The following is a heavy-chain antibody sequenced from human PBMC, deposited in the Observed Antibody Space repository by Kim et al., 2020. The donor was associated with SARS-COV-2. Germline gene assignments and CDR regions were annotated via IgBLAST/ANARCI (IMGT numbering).Heavy chain of an antibody. Sequence: ADSVKGRFTISRDNSKNTLYLQMNSLRAEDTAVYYCAKKPQYSSGWYFDYWGQGTLVTVSS. V-gene: IGHV3-23*01. D-gene: IGHD6-19*01. CDR3: AKKPQYSSGWYFDY. J-gene: IGHJ4*02.